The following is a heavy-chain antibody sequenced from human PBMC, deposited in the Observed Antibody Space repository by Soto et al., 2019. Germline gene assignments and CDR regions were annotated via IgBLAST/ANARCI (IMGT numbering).Heavy chain of an antibody. J-gene: IGHJ4*02. V-gene: IGHV3-23*01. CDR2: ISGSGCST. CDR3: AKAPLFLWTYYFDY. Sequence: PWGSLSLSCAASGFTFSSYAMSWVRQAPGKGLEWVSAISGSGCSTYYADSVKGRFTISRDNSKNTLYLQMNSLRAEDTAVYYCAKAPLFLWTYYFDYWGQGTLVTVSS. CDR1: GFTFSSYA. D-gene: IGHD3-10*01.